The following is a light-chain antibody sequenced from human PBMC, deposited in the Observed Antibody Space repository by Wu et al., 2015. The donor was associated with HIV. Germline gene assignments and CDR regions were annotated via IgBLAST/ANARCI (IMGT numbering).Light chain of an antibody. J-gene: IGKJ5*01. CDR2: PAS. Sequence: DIQLTQSPSFLSASVGDRVTITCRASQGISTDLAWYQQKPGKAPKLLIYPASTLQTAVPSRFSGSGSGTEFTLTISSLQSEDFATYYRQQLNNYPITFGQGTRLDIK. CDR1: QGISTD. V-gene: IGKV1-9*01. CDR3: QQLNNYPIT.